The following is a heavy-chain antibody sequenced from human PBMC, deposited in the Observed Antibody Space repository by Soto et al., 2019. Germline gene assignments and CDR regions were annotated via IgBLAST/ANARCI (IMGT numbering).Heavy chain of an antibody. CDR3: ARGATTVEHYYYYGMDV. CDR1: GGSFSGYY. Sequence: QVQLQQWGAGLLKPSETLSLTCTVYGGSFSGYYWSWIRQPPGKGLDWIGEINHSGSTTYNPSLKRRVTISVDTSKNQFSLKLSSVTAADTAVYYCARGATTVEHYYYYGMDVWGQGTTVTVSS. J-gene: IGHJ6*02. D-gene: IGHD4-17*01. V-gene: IGHV4-34*01. CDR2: INHSGST.